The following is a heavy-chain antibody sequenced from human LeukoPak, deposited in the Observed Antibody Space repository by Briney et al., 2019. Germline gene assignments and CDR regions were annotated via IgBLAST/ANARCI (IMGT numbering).Heavy chain of an antibody. J-gene: IGHJ4*02. CDR2: IKQDGSEK. Sequence: GGSLRLSYAASGFTFSSYWMSWVRQAPGKGLEWVANIKQDGSEKYYVDSVKGRFTISRDNAKNSLYLQMNSLRAEDTAVYYCAREDYCTNGVCLDYWGQGTLVTVSS. CDR3: AREDYCTNGVCLDY. V-gene: IGHV3-7*01. D-gene: IGHD2-8*01. CDR1: GFTFSSYW.